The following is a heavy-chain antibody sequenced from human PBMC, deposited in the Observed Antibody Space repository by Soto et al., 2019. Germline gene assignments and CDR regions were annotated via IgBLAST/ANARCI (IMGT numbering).Heavy chain of an antibody. CDR1: RFTFTTFG. J-gene: IGHJ4*02. CDR3: AREPNYFDY. CDR2: ISAYNGNT. V-gene: IGHV1-18*01. Sequence: GPVKVSLKGSRFTFTTFGISRVRQAPGQGLEWMGWISAYNGNTKHAQKLQGRVTMTTDTSTSTAYMELRSLRSDDTAVYYCAREPNYFDYWGQGTLVTVSS.